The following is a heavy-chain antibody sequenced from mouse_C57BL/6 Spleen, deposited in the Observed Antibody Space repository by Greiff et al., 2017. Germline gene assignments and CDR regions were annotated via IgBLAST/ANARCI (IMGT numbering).Heavy chain of an antibody. CDR2: IYPGSGNT. V-gene: IGHV1-76*01. CDR3: ARGGWLVLMDY. J-gene: IGHJ4*01. Sequence: QVQLKESGAELVRPGASVKLSCKASGYTFTDYYINWVKQRPGQGLEWIARIYPGSGNTYYNEKFKGKATLTAEKSSSTAYMQLSSLTSEDSAVYVCARGGWLVLMDYWGQGTSVTVSS. CDR1: GYTFTDYY. D-gene: IGHD2-3*01.